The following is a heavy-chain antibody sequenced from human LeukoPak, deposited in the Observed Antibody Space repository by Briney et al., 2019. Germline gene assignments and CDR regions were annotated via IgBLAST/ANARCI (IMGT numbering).Heavy chain of an antibody. V-gene: IGHV4-59*01. J-gene: IGHJ3*02. D-gene: IGHD3-3*01. CDR2: IYDSGST. CDR3: TRDASLWSGYYDI. Sequence: KPSETLSLTCTVSGGSISSYYWSWIRQPPGKGLEWIGYIYDSGSTKYNPSLKSRVTISADASKSQFSLKLNSVTAADTAVYFCTRDASLWSGYYDIWGQGTMVTVSS. CDR1: GGSISSYY.